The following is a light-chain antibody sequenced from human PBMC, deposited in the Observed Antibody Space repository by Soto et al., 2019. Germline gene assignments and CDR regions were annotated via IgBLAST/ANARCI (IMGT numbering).Light chain of an antibody. CDR3: HQYKSYPLT. Sequence: IRMTQSPSTQSAAGGDRVTITGRASQSIGNWLAWYQQKPGRAPKFLTYEASSLESGVPLRFSGSGSGTDFTLTISRLQPDDFATYYCHQYKSYPLTVGQGTKVDSK. CDR2: EAS. V-gene: IGKV1-5*03. CDR1: QSIGNW. J-gene: IGKJ1*01.